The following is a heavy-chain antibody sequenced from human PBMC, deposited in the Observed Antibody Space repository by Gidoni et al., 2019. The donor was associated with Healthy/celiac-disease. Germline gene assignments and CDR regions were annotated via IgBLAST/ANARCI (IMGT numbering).Heavy chain of an antibody. J-gene: IGHJ4*02. CDR1: GLPFRSYA. V-gene: IGHV3-30-3*01. D-gene: IGHD3-22*01. CDR2: ISYDGSNK. CDR3: ARGSYDSSGYVFDY. Sequence: QVQLVESGGGVVQPGRSLRLSCAASGLPFRSYAMHWVRQAPGKGLEWVAVISYDGSNKYYADSVKGRFTISRDNSKNTLYLQMNSLRAEDTAVYYCARGSYDSSGYVFDYWGQGTLVTVSS.